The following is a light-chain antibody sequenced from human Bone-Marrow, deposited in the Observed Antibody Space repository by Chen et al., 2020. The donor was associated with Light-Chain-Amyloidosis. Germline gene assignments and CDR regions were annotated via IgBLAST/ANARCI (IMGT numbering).Light chain of an antibody. J-gene: IGLJ3*02. CDR3: GAWDSSLGIWV. Sequence: QPALTQPPSVSAAPGQKVTISCSGSSSNVGNNYGSWYRQLPGTAPQLLIYDNSKRPSGIPDRFSGSKSGTSATLGITRLQTGDEADYYCGAWDSSLGIWVFGGGTKLTVL. CDR1: SSNVGNNY. CDR2: DNS. V-gene: IGLV1-51*01.